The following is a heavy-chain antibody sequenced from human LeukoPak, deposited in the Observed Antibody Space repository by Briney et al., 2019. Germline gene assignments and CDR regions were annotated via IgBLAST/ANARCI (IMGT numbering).Heavy chain of an antibody. CDR1: GYTFTGYY. J-gene: IGHJ2*01. Sequence: GASVKVSCKASGYTFTGYYMHWVRQAPGQRPEWMGWINAGNGNTKYSQKFRGRVTITGDTSASTAYMELSSLRSEDTAVYYCALVISNWYFDLWGRGTLVTVSS. CDR3: ALVISNWYFDL. D-gene: IGHD3-22*01. CDR2: INAGNGNT. V-gene: IGHV1-3*01.